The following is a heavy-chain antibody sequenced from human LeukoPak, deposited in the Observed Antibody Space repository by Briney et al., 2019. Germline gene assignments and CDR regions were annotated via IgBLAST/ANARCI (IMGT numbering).Heavy chain of an antibody. J-gene: IGHJ4*02. CDR2: INPNSGGT. Sequence: GAAVKVSCKASGYTFTGYYMHWVRQAPGQGLEWMGWINPNSGGTNYAQKFQGRVTMTRDTSISTAYMELSRLRSDDTAVYYCARDRAEYIVSFFGGGWRVGYYFDYSGQGTLVTVSS. V-gene: IGHV1-2*02. CDR1: GYTFTGYY. CDR3: ARDRAEYIVSFFGGGWRVGYYFDY. D-gene: IGHD1-26*01.